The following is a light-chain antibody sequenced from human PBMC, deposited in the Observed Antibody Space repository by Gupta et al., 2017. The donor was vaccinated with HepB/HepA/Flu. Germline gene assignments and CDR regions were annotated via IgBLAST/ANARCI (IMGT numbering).Light chain of an antibody. CDR3: QSYDSNLSGFWV. J-gene: IGLJ3*02. V-gene: IGLV1-40*01. CDR2: ANS. CDR1: SPNIGAVYD. Sequence: QSVLTQPPSVSGAPGQRVTISCTGSSPNIGAVYDVHWYQQLPGTAPKLLIYANSNRPSGVPDRFSGSKSGTSASLAITGLQAEDEADYYCQSYDSNLSGFWVFGGGTKLTVL.